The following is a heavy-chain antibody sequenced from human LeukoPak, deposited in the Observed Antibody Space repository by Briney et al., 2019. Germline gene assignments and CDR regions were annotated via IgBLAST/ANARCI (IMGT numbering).Heavy chain of an antibody. Sequence: GGSLRLSCAASGFTFSSYAMSWVRQAPGKGLEWVSAISGSGGSTYYADSVKGRFTISRDNSKNTLYLQMNSLRAEDTAVYYCATGYSSGWYPFDYWGQGTLVTVSS. D-gene: IGHD6-19*01. V-gene: IGHV3-23*01. CDR3: ATGYSSGWYPFDY. J-gene: IGHJ4*02. CDR1: GFTFSSYA. CDR2: ISGSGGST.